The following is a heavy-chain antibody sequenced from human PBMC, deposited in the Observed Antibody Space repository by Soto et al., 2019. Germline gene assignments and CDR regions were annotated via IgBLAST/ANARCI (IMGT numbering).Heavy chain of an antibody. CDR2: VKQDGSET. CDR3: ARVRGSYTRCFDY. V-gene: IGHV3-7*05. Sequence: GGSLRLSCAASGFTFSSYWMSWVRQAPGKGLEWVAKVKQDGSETYYVDSVKGRFTISRDNAKKSLYLQMNSLRAEDTAVYYCARVRGSYTRCFDYWGQGTLVTVSS. CDR1: GFTFSSYW. J-gene: IGHJ4*02. D-gene: IGHD1-26*01.